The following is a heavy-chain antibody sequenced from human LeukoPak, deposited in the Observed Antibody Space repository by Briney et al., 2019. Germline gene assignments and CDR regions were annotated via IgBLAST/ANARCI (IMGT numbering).Heavy chain of an antibody. V-gene: IGHV3-23*01. D-gene: IGHD3-3*01. CDR2: ISGSGGST. J-gene: IGHJ5*02. Sequence: GGSLRLSCAASGFTFSSYAMSWVRQAPGKGLEWVSAISGSGGSTYYADSVKGRFTISRDNSKNTLYLQMNSLRAEDTAVYYCAKGGASRVRYVLRFVDTEGFDPWGQGTLVTVSS. CDR1: GFTFSSYA. CDR3: AKGGASRVRYVLRFVDTEGFDP.